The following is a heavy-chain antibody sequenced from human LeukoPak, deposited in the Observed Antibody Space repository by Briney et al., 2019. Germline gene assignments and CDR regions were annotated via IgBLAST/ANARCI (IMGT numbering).Heavy chain of an antibody. D-gene: IGHD2-15*01. CDR2: ISGSGGST. V-gene: IGHV3-23*01. J-gene: IGHJ4*02. Sequence: GGSLRLSCAASGFTFSSYAMSWVRQAPGKGLEWVSAISGSGGSTYYADSVKGRFTISRDNSKNTLYLQMNSLRAEDTAVYYCAKDQFVFCRGGSCPFDYWGQGTLVTVSS. CDR1: GFTFSSYA. CDR3: AKDQFVFCRGGSCPFDY.